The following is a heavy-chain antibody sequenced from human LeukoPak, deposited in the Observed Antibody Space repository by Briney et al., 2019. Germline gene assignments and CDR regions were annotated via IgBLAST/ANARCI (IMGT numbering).Heavy chain of an antibody. V-gene: IGHV4-34*01. CDR1: GGSFSGYY. CDR2: INHSGST. D-gene: IGHD4-11*01. J-gene: IGHJ6*04. CDR3: ARLVGGTTSPYGMDV. Sequence: PSETLSLTCAVYGGSFSGYYWSWIRQPPGKGLEWIGEINHSGSTNYNPSLKSRVTISVDTSENQFSLKLSSVTAADTAVYYCARLVGGTTSPYGMDVWGKGTTVTVSS.